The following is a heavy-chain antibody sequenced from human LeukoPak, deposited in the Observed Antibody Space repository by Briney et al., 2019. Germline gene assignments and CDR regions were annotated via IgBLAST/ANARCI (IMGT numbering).Heavy chain of an antibody. CDR1: GGSISSYY. CDR2: IYTSGST. CDR3: ARDTYYYGSGSYYNPSYFDY. Sequence: PSETLSLTCTVSGGSISSYYWSWIRQPAGKGLEWIGRIYTSGSTNYNPSLKSRVTISVDTSKNQFSLKLSSVTAADTAVYYCARDTYYYGSGSYYNPSYFDYWGQGTLVTVSS. J-gene: IGHJ4*02. V-gene: IGHV4-4*07. D-gene: IGHD3-10*01.